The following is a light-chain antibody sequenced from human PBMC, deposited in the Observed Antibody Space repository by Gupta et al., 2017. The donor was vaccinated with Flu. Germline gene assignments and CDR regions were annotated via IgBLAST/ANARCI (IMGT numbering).Light chain of an antibody. CDR1: HVVKTW. CDR3: QQDDSFPRT. V-gene: IGKV1-12*01. J-gene: IGKJ1*01. CDR2: AAS. Sequence: VLMTQSPSFVSASVGDRVTIPCRASHVVKTWLAWYQQKPGKAPKLLISAASIVQSGVPSRFSGGGSGIDFTLTISSLQPDDFAIYYCQQDDSFPRTFGQGTRVDMK.